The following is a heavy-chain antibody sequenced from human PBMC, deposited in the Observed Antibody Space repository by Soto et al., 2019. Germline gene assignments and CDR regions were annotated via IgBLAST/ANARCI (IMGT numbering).Heavy chain of an antibody. CDR1: GYTFTSYG. J-gene: IGHJ4*02. CDR3: XRXXRPXWDYVXGSYRNAIDY. Sequence: QVQLVQSGAEVKKPGASVKVSCKASGYTFTSYGISWVRQAPGQGLEWMGWISAYNGNTNYAQKLQGRVTMTTDTSTSTAYMELRSLRSDDTXVYYCXRXXRPXWDYVXGSYRNAIDYWGQGTLVTVSS. D-gene: IGHD3-16*02. V-gene: IGHV1-18*01. CDR2: ISAYNGNT.